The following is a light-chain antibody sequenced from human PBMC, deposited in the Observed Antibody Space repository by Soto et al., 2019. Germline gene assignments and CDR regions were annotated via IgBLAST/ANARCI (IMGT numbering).Light chain of an antibody. CDR3: QQSHSAPLT. Sequence: DIQMTQSPSSLSASVGDRVTISFRASQSISTYLNWYQHKPGQAPSLLIYVASSLQTGVPSRFSGSGSGTDFTLTISSLQPEDFATYYCQQSHSAPLTFGGGTKVEI. J-gene: IGKJ4*01. CDR1: QSISTY. CDR2: VAS. V-gene: IGKV1-39*01.